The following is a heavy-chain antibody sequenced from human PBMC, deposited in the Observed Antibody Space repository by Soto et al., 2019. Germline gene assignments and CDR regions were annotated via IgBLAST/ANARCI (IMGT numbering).Heavy chain of an antibody. D-gene: IGHD3-3*01. CDR2: IYYSGST. CDR1: GGSISSSSYY. V-gene: IGHV4-39*01. Sequence: QLQLQESGPGLVKPSEILSLTGTVSGGSISSSSYYLGWIRQPPGKGLEWIGRIYYSGSTYYNPSLKSRVTRSVDTSKNQLSLQLSSVTAADTAVYYCARRRDFWSGYPEAFGIWGQGTMVTVSS. J-gene: IGHJ3*02. CDR3: ARRRDFWSGYPEAFGI.